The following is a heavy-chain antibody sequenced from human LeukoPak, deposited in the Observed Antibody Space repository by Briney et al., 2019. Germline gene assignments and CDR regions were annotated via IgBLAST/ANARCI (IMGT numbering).Heavy chain of an antibody. Sequence: PGGSLRLSCAASGFTFSSYAMSWVRQAPGKGLEWVSAISGSGGSTYYADSVKGRFTISRDNSKNTLYLQMNSLRAEDTAVYYCAKVGSVGFDYYYMDVWGKGTTVTVSS. J-gene: IGHJ6*03. V-gene: IGHV3-23*01. D-gene: IGHD1-14*01. CDR2: ISGSGGST. CDR1: GFTFSSYA. CDR3: AKVGSVGFDYYYMDV.